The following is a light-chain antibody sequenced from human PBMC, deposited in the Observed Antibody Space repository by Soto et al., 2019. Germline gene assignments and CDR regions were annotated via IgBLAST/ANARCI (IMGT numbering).Light chain of an antibody. CDR2: EVS. V-gene: IGLV2-23*02. J-gene: IGLJ1*01. CDR3: CSVVGSGTYV. CDR1: SSDVGHYDL. Sequence: QSALTQPASVSGSPGQSITISCTGSSSDVGHYDLVSWYQQHPGKAPKLMIYEVSKRPSGVFNRFSGSKSGITASLTISGLQADYEADYYCCSVVGSGTYVFGTGTKLTVL.